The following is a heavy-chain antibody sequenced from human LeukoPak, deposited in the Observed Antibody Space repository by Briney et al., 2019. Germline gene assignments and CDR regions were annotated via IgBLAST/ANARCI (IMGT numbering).Heavy chain of an antibody. Sequence: SETLSLTCAVYGGSFSGYYWSWIRQPPGKGLEWIGEINHSGSTNYNPSLKSRVTISVDTSKNQFSLKLSSVTAADTAVYYCATIKNWIVPFDYWGQGTLVTVSS. CDR1: GGSFSGYY. J-gene: IGHJ4*02. CDR2: INHSGST. CDR3: ATIKNWIVPFDY. D-gene: IGHD1-1*01. V-gene: IGHV4-34*01.